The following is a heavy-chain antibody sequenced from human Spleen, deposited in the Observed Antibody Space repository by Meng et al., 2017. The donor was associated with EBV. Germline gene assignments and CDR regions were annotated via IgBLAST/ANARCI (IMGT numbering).Heavy chain of an antibody. D-gene: IGHD3-9*01. CDR3: ARDRLLNPLRRFDY. J-gene: IGHJ4*02. V-gene: IGHV1-3*01. Sequence: VHPGADVKNLGAPLKVSCQPSGYSFSTYALHWLAQAPGQSLAWMGWINPGSGKTEYSQTFQGRVTITSDTSAPTAYMELSSLRSEDTAVYYCARDRLLNPLRRFDYWGQGTLVTVSS. CDR1: GYSFSTYA. CDR2: INPGSGKT.